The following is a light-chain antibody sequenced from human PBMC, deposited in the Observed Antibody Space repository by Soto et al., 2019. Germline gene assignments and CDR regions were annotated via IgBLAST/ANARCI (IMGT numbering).Light chain of an antibody. CDR3: QQYYSYPPT. V-gene: IGKV1-8*01. CDR2: AAS. Sequence: AIRMTQSPSSLSAYTGDIVTITCRASQGISSYLAWYQQKPGKAPKLLIYAASTLQSGVPSRFSGSGSGTDFTLTISCLQSEDFATYYCQQYYSYPPTFGQGTKVDIK. J-gene: IGKJ1*01. CDR1: QGISSY.